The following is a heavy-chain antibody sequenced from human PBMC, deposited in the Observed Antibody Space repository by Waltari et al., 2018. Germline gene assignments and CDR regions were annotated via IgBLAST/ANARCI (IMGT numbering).Heavy chain of an antibody. D-gene: IGHD3-22*01. CDR3: TRVLSTYYYDSSGYSDY. J-gene: IGHJ4*02. Sequence: VQPGRSLRLSCTASGFTFGDYAMSWVRQAPGKGLEWVGFIRSKAYGGTTEYAASVKGRFTISRDDSKSIAYLQMNSLKTEDTAVYYCTRVLSTYYYDSSGYSDYWGQGTLVTVSS. CDR1: GFTFGDYA. V-gene: IGHV3-49*04. CDR2: IRSKAYGGTT.